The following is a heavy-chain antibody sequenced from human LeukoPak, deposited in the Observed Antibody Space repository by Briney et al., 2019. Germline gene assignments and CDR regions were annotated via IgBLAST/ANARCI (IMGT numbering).Heavy chain of an antibody. V-gene: IGHV3-13*01. Sequence: PGGSLRLSCAASRFTFSSYDMHWVRQATGNGLDWVSAIGTAGDTYYPGSVKGRFTISRENAKNSLYLQMNSLRAGDTAVYYCARAASGSYRLYFDYWGQGTLVTVSS. CDR1: RFTFSSYD. J-gene: IGHJ4*02. D-gene: IGHD1-26*01. CDR2: IGTAGDT. CDR3: ARAASGSYRLYFDY.